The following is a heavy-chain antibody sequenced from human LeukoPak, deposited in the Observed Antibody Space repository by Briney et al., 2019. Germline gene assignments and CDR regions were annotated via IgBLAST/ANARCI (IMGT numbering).Heavy chain of an antibody. CDR3: ARVRGTALTAYPGYFDY. CDR2: ISIYTGNT. J-gene: IGHJ4*02. Sequence: ASVKVSCKASGYTLNSYGISWVRQAPGQRLEWMGRISIYTGNTKYGEKFQARATMTRDTSTSTAYLEVRSLSSDDAAVYYCARVRGTALTAYPGYFDYWGQGTLVTVSS. V-gene: IGHV1-18*04. CDR1: GYTLNSYG. D-gene: IGHD2-21*02.